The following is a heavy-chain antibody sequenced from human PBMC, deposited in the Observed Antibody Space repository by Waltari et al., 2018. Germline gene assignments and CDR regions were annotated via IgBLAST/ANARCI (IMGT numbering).Heavy chain of an antibody. Sequence: QVQLQQWGAGLLKPSEPLSLTCAVYGGPFSGYYWSWIRTPPGTGLVWIGEINHSGSTNYNPSLKSRVTISVDTSKNQFSLKLSSVTAADTAVYYCARGGWVYYDSSGYELHSYYFDYWGQGTLVTVSS. CDR1: GGPFSGYY. CDR2: INHSGST. J-gene: IGHJ4*02. D-gene: IGHD3-22*01. V-gene: IGHV4-34*01. CDR3: ARGGWVYYDSSGYELHSYYFDY.